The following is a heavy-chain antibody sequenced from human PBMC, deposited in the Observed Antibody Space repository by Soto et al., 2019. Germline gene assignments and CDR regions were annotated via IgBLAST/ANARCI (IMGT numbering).Heavy chain of an antibody. Sequence: PGGSLRLSCAASGFTFSSYGMHWVRQAPGKGLEWVAVIWYDGGNKYYADSVKGRFTISRDNSKNTLYLQMNSLRAEDTAVYYCSRGTHDYGGNSYFDYWGQGTLVTVSS. CDR1: GFTFSSYG. CDR3: SRGTHDYGGNSYFDY. J-gene: IGHJ4*02. V-gene: IGHV3-33*01. CDR2: IWYDGGNK. D-gene: IGHD4-17*01.